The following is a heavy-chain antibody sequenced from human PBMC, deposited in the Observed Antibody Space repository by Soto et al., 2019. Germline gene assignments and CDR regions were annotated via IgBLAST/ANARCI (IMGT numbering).Heavy chain of an antibody. V-gene: IGHV3-66*01. J-gene: IGHJ1*01. D-gene: IGHD4-17*01. Sequence: GGSLRLSCAASGFTVSSKYMSWVRQAPGKGLEWVSLIQSGGRTYYADSVKGRFTISRDNSKNTLHLQMNSLRAEDTAVYYCAKKRGYGESADYYQHWGQGTLVTVSS. CDR3: AKKRGYGESADYYQH. CDR1: GFTVSSKY. CDR2: IQSGGRT.